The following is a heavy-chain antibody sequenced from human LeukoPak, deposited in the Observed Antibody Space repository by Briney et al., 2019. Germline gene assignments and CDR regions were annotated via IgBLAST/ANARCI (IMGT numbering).Heavy chain of an antibody. Sequence: ASVKVSCKASGGTFSSYAISWVRQAPGQGLEWMGGIIPIFGTANYAQKFQGRVTITADESTSTAYMELSSLRSEDTAVYYCARDILAVAGLSDAFDIWGQGTMVTVSS. V-gene: IGHV1-69*13. CDR2: IIPIFGTA. J-gene: IGHJ3*02. D-gene: IGHD6-19*01. CDR1: GGTFSSYA. CDR3: ARDILAVAGLSDAFDI.